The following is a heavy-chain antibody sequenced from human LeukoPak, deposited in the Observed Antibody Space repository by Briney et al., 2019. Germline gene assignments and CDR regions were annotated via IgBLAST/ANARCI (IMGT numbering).Heavy chain of an antibody. CDR2: IIPIFGTA. Sequence: SVKVPCKASGGTFSSYAISWVRQAPGQGLEWMGGIIPIFGTANYAQKFQGRVTITADESTSTAYMELSSLRAEDTAVYYCAKGLIGYCTNGVCPSVYYFDYWAREPWSPSPQ. V-gene: IGHV1-69*13. D-gene: IGHD2-8*01. J-gene: IGHJ4*02. CDR1: GGTFSSYA. CDR3: AKGLIGYCTNGVCPSVYYFDY.